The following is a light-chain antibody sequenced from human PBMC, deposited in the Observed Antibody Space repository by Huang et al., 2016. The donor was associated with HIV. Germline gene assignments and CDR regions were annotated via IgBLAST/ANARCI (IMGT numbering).Light chain of an antibody. CDR3: QQRSNWPLT. Sequence: EIVLTQSPATLSLSPGERATLSCRASQSVNNSLAWYQQRPGRAPSLLIYDASNRATCIPARFSGSGSGTDFTLTISSLEPEDFAVYYCQQRSNWPLTFGGGTKVEIK. J-gene: IGKJ4*01. CDR2: DAS. V-gene: IGKV3-11*01. CDR1: QSVNNS.